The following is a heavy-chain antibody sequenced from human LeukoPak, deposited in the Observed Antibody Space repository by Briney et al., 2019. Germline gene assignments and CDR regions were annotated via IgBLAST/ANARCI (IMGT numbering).Heavy chain of an antibody. CDR2: INPEGAST. CDR1: GFAFSTYW. Sequence: PGGSPRLSCTASGFAFSTYWMFWVRQAPGKGLVWVSQINPEGASTTYGDPAKGRFTASRDNAKNALHLQMNSLRVDDTAVYYCARGTAMRAGIVFWGQEPLVTVSS. CDR3: ARGTAMRAGIVF. V-gene: IGHV3-74*01. D-gene: IGHD6-19*01. J-gene: IGHJ4*02.